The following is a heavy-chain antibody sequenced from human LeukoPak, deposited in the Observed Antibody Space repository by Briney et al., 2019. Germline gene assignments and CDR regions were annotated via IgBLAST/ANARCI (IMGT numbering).Heavy chain of an antibody. J-gene: IGHJ4*02. CDR1: GGSMSSSSYY. D-gene: IGHD2-21*02. V-gene: IGHV4-39*02. CDR2: IYYSGST. CDR3: AREAYCGDCYSGDY. Sequence: SETLSLTCTVSGGSMSSSSYYWGWIRQPPGKGLEWIGSIYYSGSTYYNPSLKSRVTISVDTSKNQFSLKLSSVTAADTAVYYCAREAYCGDCYSGDYWGQGTLVTVSS.